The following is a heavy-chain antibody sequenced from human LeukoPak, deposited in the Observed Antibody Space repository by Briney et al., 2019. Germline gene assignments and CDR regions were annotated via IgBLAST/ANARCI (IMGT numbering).Heavy chain of an antibody. CDR1: GYTFTSYY. CDR3: ARGRPWFGELLSQPEFDY. D-gene: IGHD3-10*01. Sequence: PVASVKVSCKASGYTFTSYYMHWVRQAPGQGLEWMGIINPSGGSTSYAQKFQGRVTMTRDMSTSTVYMELSSLRSEDMAVYYCARGRPWFGELLSQPEFDYWGQGTLVTVSS. V-gene: IGHV1-46*01. J-gene: IGHJ4*02. CDR2: INPSGGST.